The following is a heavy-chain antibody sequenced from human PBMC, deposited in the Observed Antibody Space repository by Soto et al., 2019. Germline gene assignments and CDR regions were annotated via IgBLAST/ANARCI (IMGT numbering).Heavy chain of an antibody. CDR1: GGSFSGYY. CDR3: ARGATLYRAAERYFKH. Sequence: PSETLSLTCAVYGGSFSGYYWSWIRQPPGKGLEWIGEINHSGSTNYNPSLKSRVTISVDTSKNQFSLKLSSVTAADTAVYYCARGATLYRAAERYFKHWGKGIMVTGSS. V-gene: IGHV4-34*01. CDR2: INHSGST. D-gene: IGHD6-25*01. J-gene: IGHJ1*01.